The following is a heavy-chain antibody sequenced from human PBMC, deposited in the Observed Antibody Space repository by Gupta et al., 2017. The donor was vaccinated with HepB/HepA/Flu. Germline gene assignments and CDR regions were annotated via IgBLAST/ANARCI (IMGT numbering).Heavy chain of an antibody. CDR2: IYYSGST. J-gene: IGHJ4*02. V-gene: IGHV4-39*01. CDR1: GGSISSSSYY. CDR3: ARRGGATRGVYFDY. Sequence: QLQLQESGPGLVKPSETLPPTCTVSGGSISSSSYYWGWIRQPPGKGLEWIGSIYYSGSTYYNPSLKSRVTISVDTSKNQFSLKLSSVTAADTAVYYCARRGGATRGVYFDYWGQGTLVTVSS. D-gene: IGHD1-26*01.